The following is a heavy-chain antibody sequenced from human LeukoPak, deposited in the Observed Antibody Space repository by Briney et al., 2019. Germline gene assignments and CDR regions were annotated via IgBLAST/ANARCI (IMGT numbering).Heavy chain of an antibody. J-gene: IGHJ4*02. CDR1: GFTFGDYA. Sequence: GGSLRLSCTASGFTFGDYAMTWVRQAPGKGLEWVSYISSSGNTTKNADSVKGRFTITRDNAKNSLYLQMNSLRAEDTAVYYCARDGGSAWFLDYWGQGTLVTVSS. CDR2: ISSSGNTT. V-gene: IGHV3-11*04. D-gene: IGHD6-19*01. CDR3: ARDGGSAWFLDY.